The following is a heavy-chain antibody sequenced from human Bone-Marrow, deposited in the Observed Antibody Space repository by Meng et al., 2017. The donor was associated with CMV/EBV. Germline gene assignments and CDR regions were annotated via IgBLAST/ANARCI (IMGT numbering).Heavy chain of an antibody. CDR1: GYTFTSYE. CDR3: ARGVCSSTACKFYYYGMDV. J-gene: IGHJ6*02. CDR2: MNPNNGNT. V-gene: IGHV1-8*03. Sequence: ASVKVSCKASGYTFTSYEINWVRQAAGQGLEWMGWMNPNNGNTGYAQKFQGRVTITRNTSIRTAHMELSSLTSEDTAVYYCARGVCSSTACKFYYYGMDVWGQGPTVTVSS. D-gene: IGHD2-2*01.